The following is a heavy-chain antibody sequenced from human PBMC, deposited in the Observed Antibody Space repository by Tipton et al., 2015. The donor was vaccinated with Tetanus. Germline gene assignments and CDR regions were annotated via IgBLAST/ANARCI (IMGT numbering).Heavy chain of an antibody. CDR1: GGSISSGGYY. CDR2: IYCSGST. CDR3: ARDQARGARGWNYFDY. Sequence: ELVKPSQTLSLTRTVSGGSISSGGYYWSWIRQHPGKGLEWIGDIYCSGSTYYNPSLKSRVTISVDTSKNQFSLKLNSVTAADTAVYYCARDQARGARGWNYFDYWGQGTLVTVSS. J-gene: IGHJ4*02. V-gene: IGHV4-31*03. D-gene: IGHD1-26*01.